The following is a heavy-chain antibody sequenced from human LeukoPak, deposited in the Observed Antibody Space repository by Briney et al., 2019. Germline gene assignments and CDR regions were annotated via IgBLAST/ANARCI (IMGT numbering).Heavy chain of an antibody. Sequence: GRSLRLSCAASGFTFSSYAMHWVRQAPGKGLEWVAVISYDGSNKYYADSVKGRFTISRDNSKNTLYLQMNSLRAEDTAVYYCARSQLELRRNWFDPWGQGTLVTVSS. J-gene: IGHJ5*02. V-gene: IGHV3-30*01. CDR3: ARSQLELRRNWFDP. D-gene: IGHD1-1*01. CDR2: ISYDGSNK. CDR1: GFTFSSYA.